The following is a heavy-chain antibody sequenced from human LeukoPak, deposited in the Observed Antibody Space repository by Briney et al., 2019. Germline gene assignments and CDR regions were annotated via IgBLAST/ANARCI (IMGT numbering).Heavy chain of an antibody. Sequence: ASVKVSCKASGYTFTSYGISWVRQAPGQGLEWMGWISAYNGNTNYAQKLQGRVTMTTDTSTSTAYMELRSLRSDDTAVYYCARVIVVVPAAPTYFDYWGQGTLVTVSS. D-gene: IGHD2-2*01. V-gene: IGHV1-18*01. J-gene: IGHJ4*02. CDR1: GYTFTSYG. CDR3: ARVIVVVPAAPTYFDY. CDR2: ISAYNGNT.